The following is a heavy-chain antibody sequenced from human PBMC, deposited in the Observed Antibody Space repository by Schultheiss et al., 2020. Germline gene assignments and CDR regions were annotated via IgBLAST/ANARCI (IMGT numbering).Heavy chain of an antibody. V-gene: IGHV4-39*01. D-gene: IGHD6-13*01. CDR1: GGSIRSSSYY. CDR2: IYYSGST. CDR3: ARLSSSWYANWFDP. Sequence: SQTLSLTCTVSGGSIRSSSYYWGWIRQPPGKGLEWIGSIYYSGSTYYNPSLKSRVTISVDTSKNQFSLKLNSVTAADTAVYYCARLSSSWYANWFDPWGQGTLVTVSS. J-gene: IGHJ5*02.